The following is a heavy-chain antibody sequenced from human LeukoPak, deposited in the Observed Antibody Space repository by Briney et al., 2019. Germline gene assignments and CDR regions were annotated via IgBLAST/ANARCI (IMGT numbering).Heavy chain of an antibody. J-gene: IGHJ5*02. Sequence: SETLSLTCAVYGGSFSGYYWSWTRHPPGKGLEWLGYIYYSGSTNYNPPLKSRVTISVGTSKNQFFLKLSSVTAADTAVYYCARDSYDSSGYGIFNCFDPWGEGTLVTVSS. CDR1: GGSFSGYY. D-gene: IGHD3-22*01. V-gene: IGHV4-59*01. CDR2: IYYSGST. CDR3: ARDSYDSSGYGIFNCFDP.